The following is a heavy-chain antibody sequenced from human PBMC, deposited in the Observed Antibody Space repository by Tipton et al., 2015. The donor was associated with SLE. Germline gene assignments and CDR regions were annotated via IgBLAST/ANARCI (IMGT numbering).Heavy chain of an antibody. CDR1: GVSVIDYH. V-gene: IGHV4-59*02. CDR2: LYYSGNT. J-gene: IGHJ2*01. Sequence: TLSLTCTVSGVSVIDYHWSWIRLPPGKGLEWIGYLYYSGNTHYNPSLESRVTVSVDTSKNQISLNLRSVIAADTAVYYCARDVSGGHYDLWGRGTLVTVSS. D-gene: IGHD3-3*01. CDR3: ARDVSGGHYDL.